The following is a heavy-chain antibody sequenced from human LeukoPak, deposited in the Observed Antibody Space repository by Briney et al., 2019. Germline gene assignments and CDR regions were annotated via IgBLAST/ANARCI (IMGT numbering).Heavy chain of an antibody. CDR3: ARDIRGERGYDFGPGAEGFDY. CDR1: GYTFTNYY. CDR2: INPSGGST. Sequence: ASVKVSCKASGYTFTNYYMNWVRQAPGQGLEWMGIINPSGGSTSYAQKFQGRVTVTRDTSTSTVYMELSSLRSEDTAVYYCARDIRGERGYDFGPGAEGFDYWGQGTPVTVSS. J-gene: IGHJ4*02. D-gene: IGHD5-18*01. V-gene: IGHV1-46*01.